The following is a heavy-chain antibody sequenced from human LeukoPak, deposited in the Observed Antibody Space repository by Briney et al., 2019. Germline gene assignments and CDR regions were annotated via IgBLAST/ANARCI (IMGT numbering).Heavy chain of an antibody. Sequence: ASVKVSCTASGYTFRNYGIAWVRQAPGQGLEWMAWINVYNGKTYFAQNFQDRVTVTTDTSTTTAYMELRNLRSDDSAVYYCARDQGYYYDSTGYVFDSWGQGTLSPSPQ. CDR1: GYTFRNYG. V-gene: IGHV1-18*01. CDR3: ARDQGYYYDSTGYVFDS. J-gene: IGHJ4*02. CDR2: INVYNGKT. D-gene: IGHD3-22*01.